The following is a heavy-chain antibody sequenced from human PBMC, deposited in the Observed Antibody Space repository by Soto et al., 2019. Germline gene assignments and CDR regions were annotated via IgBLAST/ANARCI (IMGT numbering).Heavy chain of an antibody. D-gene: IGHD2-2*01. V-gene: IGHV1-3*01. Sequence: GASVKVSCKASGYTFTSYAMHWVRQAPGQRLEWMGWINAGNGNTKYSQKFQGRVTITRDTSASTAYMELSSLRSEDTAVYYCARGHYCSSTSCYADSYYYYGMDVWGQGTTVTVSS. CDR2: INAGNGNT. J-gene: IGHJ6*02. CDR1: GYTFTSYA. CDR3: ARGHYCSSTSCYADSYYYYGMDV.